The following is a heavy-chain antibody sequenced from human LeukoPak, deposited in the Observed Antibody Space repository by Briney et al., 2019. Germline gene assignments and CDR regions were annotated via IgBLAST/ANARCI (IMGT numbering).Heavy chain of an antibody. CDR1: GFTFSSFE. Sequence: GSPRLSCAASGFTFSSFEMNWVRQAPGKGLEWVSYISSSGTTIYYADSVKGRFTTSRDNAKNSLYLQMNSLRPEDTAVYYCARADYWGQGALVSVFS. CDR3: ARADY. V-gene: IGHV3-48*03. CDR2: ISSSGTTI. J-gene: IGHJ4*02.